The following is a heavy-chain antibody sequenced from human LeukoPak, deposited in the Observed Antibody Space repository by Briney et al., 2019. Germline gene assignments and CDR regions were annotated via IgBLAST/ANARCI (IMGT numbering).Heavy chain of an antibody. CDR1: GGSFNGYY. CDR3: ARDSSGRGAPLDGMDV. J-gene: IGHJ6*02. CDR2: INHSGST. V-gene: IGHV4-34*01. Sequence: SETLSLTCAVYGGSFNGYYWSWIRQPPGKGLEWIGEINHSGSTNYNPSLKSRVTISVDTSKNQFSLKLSSVTAADTAVYYCARDSSGRGAPLDGMDVWGQGTTVTVSS. D-gene: IGHD6-19*01.